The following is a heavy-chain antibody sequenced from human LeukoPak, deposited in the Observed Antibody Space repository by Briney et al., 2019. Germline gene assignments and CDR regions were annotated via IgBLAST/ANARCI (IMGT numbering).Heavy chain of an antibody. CDR3: ARDRKYHDS. Sequence: PSETLSLTCTVSGGSISSHYWSWIRQPPGKGLEWIGYIYYSGSTNYNPSLKSRVTISVDTSKNQFSLKLTSVTAADTAVYYCARDRKYHDSWDQGTLVTVSS. CDR1: GGSISSHY. CDR2: IYYSGST. V-gene: IGHV4-59*11. D-gene: IGHD3-22*01. J-gene: IGHJ4*02.